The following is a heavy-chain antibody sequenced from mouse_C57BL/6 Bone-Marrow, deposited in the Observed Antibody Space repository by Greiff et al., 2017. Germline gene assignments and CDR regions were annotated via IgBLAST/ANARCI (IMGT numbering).Heavy chain of an antibody. J-gene: IGHJ2*01. Sequence: VKLQQSGAELARPGASVKLSCTASGYTFTSYGISWVKQRTGQGLEWIGEIYPRSGNTYYNEKFKGKATLTADKSSSTAYLELRSLTSEDSAVYFCARYLCDGYYPLFDYWGQGTTLTVSS. CDR2: IYPRSGNT. V-gene: IGHV1-81*01. D-gene: IGHD2-3*01. CDR1: GYTFTSYG. CDR3: ARYLCDGYYPLFDY.